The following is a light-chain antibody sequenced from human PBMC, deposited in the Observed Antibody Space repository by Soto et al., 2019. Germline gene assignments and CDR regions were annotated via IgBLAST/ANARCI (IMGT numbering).Light chain of an antibody. J-gene: IGKJ2*01. CDR2: GAS. Sequence: EIVMPQSPDTLSVSPGERATLSCRASSSVISNLVWYQQKRGQAPRLLIYGASTRATGIPARFSGSGSGTEFTLTIRSLQSEDFAVDYCQQYKNWPPTFGHGTKLEIK. CDR1: SSVISN. V-gene: IGKV3-15*01. CDR3: QQYKNWPPT.